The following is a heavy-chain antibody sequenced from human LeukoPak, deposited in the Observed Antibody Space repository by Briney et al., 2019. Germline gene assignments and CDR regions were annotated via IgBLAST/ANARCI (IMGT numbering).Heavy chain of an antibody. D-gene: IGHD2-15*01. J-gene: IGHJ5*02. V-gene: IGHV1-18*01. Sequence: ASVKVSCKASGYTFTSYGISWVRQAPGQGLEWMGWISAYNGNTNYAQKLQGRVTMTTDTSTSTAYMELRSLRSDDTAVYYCARDNGGRCSGGSCLYNWFDPWGQGTLVTVSS. CDR2: ISAYNGNT. CDR1: GYTFTSYG. CDR3: ARDNGGRCSGGSCLYNWFDP.